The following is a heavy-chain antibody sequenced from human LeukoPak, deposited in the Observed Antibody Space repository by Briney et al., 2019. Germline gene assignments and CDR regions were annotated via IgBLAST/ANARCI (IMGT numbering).Heavy chain of an antibody. V-gene: IGHV3-23*01. CDR2: ISGSGGST. D-gene: IGHD5-18*01. CDR1: GFTFNIYG. J-gene: IGHJ6*03. CDR3: AKDSYVDTAMVFYYYYYMDV. Sequence: PGGSLRLSCAASGFTFNIYGMHWVRQAPGKGLEWVSAISGSGGSTYYADSVKGRFTISRDNSKNTLYLQMNSLRAEDTAVYYCAKDSYVDTAMVFYYYYYMDVWGKGTTVTVSS.